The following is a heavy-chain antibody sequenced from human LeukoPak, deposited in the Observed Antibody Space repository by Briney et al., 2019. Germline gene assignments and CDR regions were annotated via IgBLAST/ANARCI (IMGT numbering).Heavy chain of an antibody. CDR3: ARAHQGGGSYLGTFDY. J-gene: IGHJ4*02. CDR2: ISGSGGST. V-gene: IGHV3-23*01. D-gene: IGHD1-26*01. CDR1: GFTFSSYG. Sequence: PGGSLRLSCAASGFTFSSYGMSWVRQAPGKGLEWVSAISGSGGSTYYADSVKGRFTISRDNAKNSLYLQMNSLRAEDTAVYYCARAHQGGGSYLGTFDYWGQGTLVTVSS.